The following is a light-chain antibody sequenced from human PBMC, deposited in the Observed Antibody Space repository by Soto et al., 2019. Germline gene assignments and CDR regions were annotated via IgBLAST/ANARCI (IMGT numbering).Light chain of an antibody. Sequence: EIVMTQSPATLSVSPGERATLSCRASKSVGSNLAWYQQKPGQAPRLLIYGASTRATGIPARFSGSGSGTEFTLTISSLQSEDFAVYYCQQYNNWPPMAFGQGTKVEIK. J-gene: IGKJ1*01. CDR3: QQYNNWPPMA. V-gene: IGKV3-15*01. CDR1: KSVGSN. CDR2: GAS.